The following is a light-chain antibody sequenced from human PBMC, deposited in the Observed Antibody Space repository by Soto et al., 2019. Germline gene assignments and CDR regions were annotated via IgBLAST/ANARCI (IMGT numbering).Light chain of an antibody. CDR2: AAS. CDR1: QAVSSN. CDR3: QHYNNWPFT. Sequence: IVLTHSPATLSVSPGERAPLSCRASQAVSSNLAWYQQKPGQAPRLLIYAASTRAAGIPDRFSGSGSGTGFTLTITSLQSEDFAVYYCQHYNNWPFTFGPGTKVDI. J-gene: IGKJ3*01. V-gene: IGKV3-15*01.